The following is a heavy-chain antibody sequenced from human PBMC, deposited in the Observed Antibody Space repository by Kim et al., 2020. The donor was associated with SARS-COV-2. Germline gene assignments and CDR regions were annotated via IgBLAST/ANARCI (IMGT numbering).Heavy chain of an antibody. CDR3: ARHXXYSSXXYVAXYYXXXDV. CDR1: GGSLSSSSYY. Sequence: SETLSLTCTVSGGSLSSSSYYWGWIRQPPGXXLEWXGTAYYXGNTYYNPSLKSRXTISXXPSKXXFSLXLGSVXPADTAVYYXARHXXYSSXXYVAXYYXXXDVXXXGTTXXVSS. CDR2: AYYXGNT. J-gene: IGHJ6*03. V-gene: IGHV4-39*01. D-gene: IGHD6-19*01.